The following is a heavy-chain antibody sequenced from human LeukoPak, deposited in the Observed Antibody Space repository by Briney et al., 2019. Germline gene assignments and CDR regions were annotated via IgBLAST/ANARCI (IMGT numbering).Heavy chain of an antibody. J-gene: IGHJ4*02. V-gene: IGHV1-2*02. Sequence: ASVKVSCKASGYTFTGYYMHWVRQAPGQGLEWMGWINPNSGGTNYAQKFQGRVTMTRDTSISTAYMELSRLRSDDTAVYYCARVRESALGEVLRLDYWGQGTLVTVSS. CDR3: ARVRESALGEVLRLDY. D-gene: IGHD3-10*01. CDR2: INPNSGGT. CDR1: GYTFTGYY.